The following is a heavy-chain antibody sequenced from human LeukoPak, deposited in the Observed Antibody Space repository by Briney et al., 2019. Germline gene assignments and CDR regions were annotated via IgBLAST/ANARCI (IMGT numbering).Heavy chain of an antibody. V-gene: IGHV1-18*01. CDR2: ISAYNGNT. CDR3: AREEWELSRSDAFDI. Sequence: GASVKVSCKASGGTFSSYAISWVRQAPGQGLEWMGWISAYNGNTNYAQKLQGRVTMTTDTSTSTAYMELRSLRSDDTAVYYCAREEWELSRSDAFDIRGQGTMVTVSS. CDR1: GGTFSSYA. J-gene: IGHJ3*02. D-gene: IGHD1-26*01.